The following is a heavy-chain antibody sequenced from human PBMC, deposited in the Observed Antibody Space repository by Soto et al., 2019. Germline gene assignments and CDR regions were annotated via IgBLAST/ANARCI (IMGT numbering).Heavy chain of an antibody. J-gene: IGHJ4*02. CDR1: GFTFGSYW. CDR3: ARANIETGNLLSY. V-gene: IGHV3-74*01. CDR2: MNSDGSST. Sequence: GVSLRLSCAASGFTFGSYWMHWVRQVPGKGLVWVSRMNSDGSSTNYADSVKGRFTISRDNAKNTLYLQMNSLRAEDTAVYYCARANIETGNLLSYWGQGALVNVSS. D-gene: IGHD5-12*01.